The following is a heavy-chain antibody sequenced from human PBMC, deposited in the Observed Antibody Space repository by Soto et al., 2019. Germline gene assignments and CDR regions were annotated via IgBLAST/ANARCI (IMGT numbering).Heavy chain of an antibody. J-gene: IGHJ4*02. V-gene: IGHV1-46*01. D-gene: IGHD2-21*02. CDR3: ARELYSCGGDCPYYMDY. CDR1: GYTFTDYF. Sequence: ASVKVSCKPSGYTFTDYFIHWVRQAPGQGLEWMGIISLYHHSTSYAQKFQGRLTVTNDTSTTTVHMELSSLTSEDTAVYWCARELYSCGGDCPYYMDYWGQGTLVTVSS. CDR2: ISLYHHST.